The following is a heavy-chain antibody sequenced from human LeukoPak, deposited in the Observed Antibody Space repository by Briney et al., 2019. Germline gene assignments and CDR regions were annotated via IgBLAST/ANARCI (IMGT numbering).Heavy chain of an antibody. CDR3: ARERSGSYYLGSFDI. D-gene: IGHD1-26*01. CDR1: GFTFSSYA. CDR2: ISYDGSNK. V-gene: IGHV3-30-3*01. Sequence: PGGSLRLSCAASGFTFSSYAMHWVRQAPGKGLEWVAVISYDGSNKYYADSVKGRSTISRDNSKNTLYLQMNSLRAEDTAVYYCARERSGSYYLGSFDIGGQGKMVTVSS. J-gene: IGHJ3*02.